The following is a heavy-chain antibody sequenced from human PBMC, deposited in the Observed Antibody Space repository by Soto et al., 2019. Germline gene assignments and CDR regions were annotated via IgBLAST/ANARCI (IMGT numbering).Heavy chain of an antibody. CDR1: KFTFSSYW. CDR2: IKQDGGEK. CDR3: ARSHCSGGSGLDY. J-gene: IGHJ4*02. V-gene: IGHV3-7*01. Sequence: EVQLVESGGGLVQPGGSLRLSCAASKFTFSSYWMTWVRQAPGKGLEWVANIKQDGGEKYYVDSVKGRFTISRDNATNALYLQMNSLRAEDTAVYYCARSHCSGGSGLDYWGQGPLVTVSS. D-gene: IGHD2-15*01.